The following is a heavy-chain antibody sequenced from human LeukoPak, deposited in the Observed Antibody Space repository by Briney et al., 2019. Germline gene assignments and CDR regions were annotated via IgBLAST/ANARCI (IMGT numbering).Heavy chain of an antibody. CDR1: GGTFSSYA. D-gene: IGHD5-18*01. J-gene: IGHJ5*02. CDR3: ARCLLDTAMVNFWFDP. Sequence: GASVKVSCKASGGTFSSYAISWVRQAPGQGLEWMGGITPIFGTANYAQKFQGRVTITTDESTSTAYMELSSLRSEDTAVYYCARCLLDTAMVNFWFDPWGQGTLVTVSS. CDR2: ITPIFGTA. V-gene: IGHV1-69*05.